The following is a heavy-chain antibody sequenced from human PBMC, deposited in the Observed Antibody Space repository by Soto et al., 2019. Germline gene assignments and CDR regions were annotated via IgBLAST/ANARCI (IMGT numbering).Heavy chain of an antibody. J-gene: IGHJ6*02. CDR1: GFTFSSYS. CDR2: ISSSSSTI. D-gene: IGHD7-27*01. V-gene: IGHV3-48*01. CDR3: ARDLGPLRNYGMDV. Sequence: GGSLRLSCAASGFTFSSYSMNWVRQAPGKGLEWVSYISSSSSTIYYADSVKGRFTISRDNAKNSLYLQMNSLRAEDTAVYYCARDLGPLRNYGMDVWGQGTTVTVSS.